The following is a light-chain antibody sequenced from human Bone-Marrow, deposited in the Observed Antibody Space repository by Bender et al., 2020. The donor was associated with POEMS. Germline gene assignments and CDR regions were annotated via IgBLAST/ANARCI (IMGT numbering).Light chain of an antibody. CDR1: SSNIESNS. V-gene: IGLV1-44*01. J-gene: IGLJ3*02. CDR3: CSYVGSTSSRA. Sequence: QSVLTQPPSASGTPGQTVTISCSGSSSNIESNSVNWYQQFPGTAPKLLIYSNNQRPSGVPDRFSGSRSGGTASLTISGLQAEDEADYYCCSYVGSTSSRAFGGGTKLTVL. CDR2: SNN.